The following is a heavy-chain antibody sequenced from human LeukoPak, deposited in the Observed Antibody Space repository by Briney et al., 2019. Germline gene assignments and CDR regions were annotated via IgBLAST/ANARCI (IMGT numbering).Heavy chain of an antibody. CDR3: ARDMDGSGNYHWFDP. CDR1: GFTFSSYW. D-gene: IGHD3-10*01. CDR2: INGDGSST. J-gene: IGHJ5*02. Sequence: GGSLRLSCAASGFTFSSYWMHWVRQTPGKGLVSVSRINGDGSSTSYADSVKGRFTISRDNAKDTLYLQMNSLRAEDTAVYYCARDMDGSGNYHWFDPWGQGTLLTVSS. V-gene: IGHV3-74*01.